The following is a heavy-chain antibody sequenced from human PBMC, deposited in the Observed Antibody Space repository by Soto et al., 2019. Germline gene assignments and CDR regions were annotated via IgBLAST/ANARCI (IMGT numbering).Heavy chain of an antibody. CDR1: GYTFTGCY. CDR3: ARAASGYCSSTSCGNYYYGMDV. V-gene: IGHV1-2*04. CDR2: INPNSGGT. D-gene: IGHD2-2*01. Sequence: ASVKVSCKASGYTFTGCYMHWVRQAPGQGLEWMGWINPNSGGTNYAQKFQGWVTMTRDTSISTAYMELSRLRSDDTAVYYCARAASGYCSSTSCGNYYYGMDVWGQGTTVTVSS. J-gene: IGHJ6*02.